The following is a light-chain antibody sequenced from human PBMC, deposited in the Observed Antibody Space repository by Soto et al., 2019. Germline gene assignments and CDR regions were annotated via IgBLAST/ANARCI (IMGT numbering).Light chain of an antibody. CDR2: GAS. J-gene: IGKJ1*01. Sequence: EIVLTQSPGTLSLSPGERATLSCRASQSVSSSYLAWYQQKPGQAPRLLIYGASSRATGIPDRFSGSGSGTDSTLTISRLEPEDFAVYYCQQYGSSSAFGQGTKVDIK. CDR3: QQYGSSSA. V-gene: IGKV3-20*01. CDR1: QSVSSSY.